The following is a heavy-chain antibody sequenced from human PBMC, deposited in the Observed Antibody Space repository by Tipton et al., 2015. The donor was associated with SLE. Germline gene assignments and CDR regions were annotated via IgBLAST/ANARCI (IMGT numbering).Heavy chain of an antibody. V-gene: IGHV4-59*01. CDR1: GGSTSGYY. D-gene: IGHD2-2*01. CDR3: ATGHEYRGEPAAKRGLAV. Sequence: TLSLTCTVSGGSTSGYYWSWIRQSPGKGLEWIGYNSYSGITTYNPSLRSPVTMSVDTSKNQFSLKLTSVTAADTAVYYCATGHEYRGEPAAKRGLAVWGKGSRVTVSS. CDR2: NSYSGIT. J-gene: IGHJ6*04.